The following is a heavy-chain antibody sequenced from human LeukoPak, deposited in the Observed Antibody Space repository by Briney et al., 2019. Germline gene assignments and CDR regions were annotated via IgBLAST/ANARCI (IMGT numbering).Heavy chain of an antibody. CDR2: IIPILGTA. Sequence: SVKVSCKASGGTFSSYAISWVRQAPGQGLEWMGGIIPILGTANYAQKFQGRVTITADESTSTAYMELSSLRSEDTAVYYCARVRGSYSGSYHDAFDIWGQGTMVTVSS. CDR1: GGTFSSYA. J-gene: IGHJ3*02. V-gene: IGHV1-69*13. D-gene: IGHD1-26*01. CDR3: ARVRGSYSGSYHDAFDI.